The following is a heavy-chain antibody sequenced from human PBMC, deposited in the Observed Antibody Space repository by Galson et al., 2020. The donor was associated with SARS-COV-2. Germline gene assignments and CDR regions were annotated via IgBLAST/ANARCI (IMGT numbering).Heavy chain of an antibody. Sequence: GGSLRLSCAASGFTFSSYSMNWVRQAPGKGLEWVSSISSSSSYIYYADSVKGRFTISRDNAKNSLYLQMNSLRAEDTAVYYCARWQQRGYSYGYPASNAFDIWGQGTMVTVSS. CDR1: GFTFSSYS. CDR2: ISSSSSYI. J-gene: IGHJ3*02. D-gene: IGHD5-18*01. V-gene: IGHV3-21*01. CDR3: ARWQQRGYSYGYPASNAFDI.